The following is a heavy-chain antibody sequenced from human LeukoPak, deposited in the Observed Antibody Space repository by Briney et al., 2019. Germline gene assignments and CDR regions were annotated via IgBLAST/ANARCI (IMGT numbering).Heavy chain of an antibody. V-gene: IGHV4-39*01. Sequence: SETLSLTCTVSGGSISSSSYYWGWIRQPPGKVLERIGSIYYSGSTYYNPSLKSRVTISVDTSKNQFSLKLSSVTAADTAVDEVARQYGGYNGNMDDWGKGTLVTVSS. CDR1: GGSISSSSYY. D-gene: IGHD5-12*01. CDR3: ARQYGGYNGNMDD. J-gene: IGHJ4*02. CDR2: IYYSGST.